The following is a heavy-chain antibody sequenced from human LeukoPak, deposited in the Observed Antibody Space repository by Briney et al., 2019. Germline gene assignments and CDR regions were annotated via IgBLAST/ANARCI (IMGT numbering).Heavy chain of an antibody. Sequence: AGGSLRLSCAASGFTVSSNYMSWVRQAPGKGLEWVSVLYSGGSTYYADSVKGRFTISRDNSKNTLYLQMNSLRAEDTAVYYCASRYYYDSSGSSLFDYWGQGTLVTVSS. J-gene: IGHJ4*02. V-gene: IGHV3-53*05. D-gene: IGHD3-22*01. CDR3: ASRYYYDSSGSSLFDY. CDR1: GFTVSSNY. CDR2: LYSGGST.